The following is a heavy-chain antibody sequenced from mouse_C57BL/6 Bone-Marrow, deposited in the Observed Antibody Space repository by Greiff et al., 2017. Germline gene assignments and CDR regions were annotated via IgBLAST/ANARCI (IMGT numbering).Heavy chain of an antibody. V-gene: IGHV3-1*01. CDR3: ARGFWDYYGSRDAMDY. J-gene: IGHJ4*01. CDR1: GYSITSGYD. CDR2: ISYSGST. D-gene: IGHD1-1*01. Sequence: VQRVESGPGMVKPSQSLSLTCTVTGYSITSGYDWHWIRHFPGNKLEWMGYISYSGSTNYNPSLKSRISITHDTSKNHFFLKLNSVTTEDTATYYCARGFWDYYGSRDAMDYWGQGTSVTVSS.